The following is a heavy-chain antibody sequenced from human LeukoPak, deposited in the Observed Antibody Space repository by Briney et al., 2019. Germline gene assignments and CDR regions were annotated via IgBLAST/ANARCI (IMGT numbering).Heavy chain of an antibody. CDR2: IKQDGSEK. D-gene: IGHD3-10*01. CDR3: ANDGSGSYLYYYYYGMDV. J-gene: IGHJ6*02. CDR1: GFTFSSYW. V-gene: IGHV3-7*03. Sequence: GGSLRLSCAASGFTFSSYWMQWVRQAPGKGLEWVANIKQDGSEKYYADSVKGRFIISRDNAKNALYLQMSSLRAEDTAIYYCANDGSGSYLYYYYYGMDVWGQGTTVTVSS.